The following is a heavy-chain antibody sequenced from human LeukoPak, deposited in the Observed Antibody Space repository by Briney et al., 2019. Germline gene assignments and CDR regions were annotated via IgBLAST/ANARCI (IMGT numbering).Heavy chain of an antibody. D-gene: IGHD5-18*01. Sequence: ASVKVSCKASGYTFTSYGISWVRQAPGQGLEWMGWISAYNGHTNYAQKLQGRVTMTRGTSTSTVYMELSSLRSEDTAVYYCAMNVDTAMAFDYWGQGTLVTVSS. CDR2: ISAYNGHT. CDR1: GYTFTSYG. CDR3: AMNVDTAMAFDY. J-gene: IGHJ4*02. V-gene: IGHV1-18*01.